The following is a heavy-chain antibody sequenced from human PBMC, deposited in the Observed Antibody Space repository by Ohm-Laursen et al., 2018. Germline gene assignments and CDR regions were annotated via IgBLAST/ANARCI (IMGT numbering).Heavy chain of an antibody. CDR1: GFTLSDYY. CDR3: AKAGGWFPFFDY. J-gene: IGHJ4*02. Sequence: SLRLSCTASGFTLSDYYMNWIRQAPGKGLEWVSYISSSGGAIHYADSVKGRFTISRDNSKNTLYLQMNSLRAEDTAIYYCAKAGGWFPFFDYWGQGTLVTVSS. V-gene: IGHV3-11*01. CDR2: ISSSGGAI. D-gene: IGHD6-19*01.